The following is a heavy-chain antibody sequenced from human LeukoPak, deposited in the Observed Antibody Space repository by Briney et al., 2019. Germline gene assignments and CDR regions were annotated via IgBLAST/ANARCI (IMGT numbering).Heavy chain of an antibody. CDR2: ISGSGGST. D-gene: IGHD6-19*01. Sequence: GGSLRLSCAASGFTFSSYGMSWVRQAPGKGLEWVSAISGSGGSTYYADSVKGRFTISRDNSKNTLYLQMNSLRAEDTAVYYCAKDIPDGYSSGWWRQQKYYFDYWSQGTLVTVSS. V-gene: IGHV3-23*01. J-gene: IGHJ4*02. CDR1: GFTFSSYG. CDR3: AKDIPDGYSSGWWRQQKYYFDY.